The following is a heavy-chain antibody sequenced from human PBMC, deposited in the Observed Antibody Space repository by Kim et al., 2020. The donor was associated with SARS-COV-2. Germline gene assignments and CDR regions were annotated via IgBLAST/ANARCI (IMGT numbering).Heavy chain of an antibody. J-gene: IGHJ5*02. CDR3: ARARRAATTHWFDP. Sequence: PSLKSRVTISVDTSKTQFSLKLSSVTAADTAVYYCARARRAATTHWFDPWGQGTLVTVSS. V-gene: IGHV4-34*01. D-gene: IGHD6-13*01.